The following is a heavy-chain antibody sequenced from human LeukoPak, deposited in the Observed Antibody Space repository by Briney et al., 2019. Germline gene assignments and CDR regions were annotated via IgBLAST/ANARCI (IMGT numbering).Heavy chain of an antibody. D-gene: IGHD6-19*01. J-gene: IGHJ4*02. CDR2: IKPDGSVK. V-gene: IGHV3-7*05. CDR3: AGYGNGWLNFDC. Sequence: PGGSLRLSCAASGFPFCSYWMIWVRQAPGEGRQWVANIKPDGSVKHYQDSEKGRFTISRDNAKNSLYLQVCSLRAQDTAVCYAAGYGNGWLNFDCWGEVTLVTVCS. CDR1: GFPFCSYW.